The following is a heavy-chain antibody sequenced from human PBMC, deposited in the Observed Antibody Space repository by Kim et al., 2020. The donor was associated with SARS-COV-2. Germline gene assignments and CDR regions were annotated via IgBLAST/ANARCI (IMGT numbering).Heavy chain of an antibody. CDR2: ISAYNGNT. V-gene: IGHV1-18*01. CDR3: AREVTERLWFGELLSYFDY. J-gene: IGHJ4*02. Sequence: ASVKVSCKASGYTFTSYGISWVRQAPGQGLEWMGWISAYNGNTNYAQKLQGRVTMTTDTSTSTAYMELRSLRSDDTAVYYCAREVTERLWFGELLSYFDYWGQGTLVTVSS. D-gene: IGHD3-10*01. CDR1: GYTFTSYG.